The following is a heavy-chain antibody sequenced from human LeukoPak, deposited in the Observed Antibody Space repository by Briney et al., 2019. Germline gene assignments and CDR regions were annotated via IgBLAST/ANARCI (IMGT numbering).Heavy chain of an antibody. D-gene: IGHD3-10*01. CDR2: IYTSGST. CDR3: ARGGYYGSGNDFRFDP. Sequence: PSETLSLTCTVSGGSTSSGSYYWSWIRQPAGKGLEWIGRIYTSGSTNYNPSLKSRVTISVDTSKSQFSLKLSSVTAADTAIYYCARGGYYGSGNDFRFDPWGQGTLVTVSS. CDR1: GGSTSSGSYY. J-gene: IGHJ5*02. V-gene: IGHV4-61*02.